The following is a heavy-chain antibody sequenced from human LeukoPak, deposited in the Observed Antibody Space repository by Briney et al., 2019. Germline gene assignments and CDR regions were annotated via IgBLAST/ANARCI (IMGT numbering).Heavy chain of an antibody. CDR1: GFTFDDSA. Sequence: GRSLRLSCAASGFTFDDSAMHWVRQAPGKGLEWVSGISWNSYSLGYADSVKGRFTISRDNAKNSLYLQMNSLRAEDTALYYCAKGPSIAAAGNGYFQHWGQGTLVTVSS. D-gene: IGHD6-13*01. V-gene: IGHV3-9*01. J-gene: IGHJ1*01. CDR2: ISWNSYSL. CDR3: AKGPSIAAAGNGYFQH.